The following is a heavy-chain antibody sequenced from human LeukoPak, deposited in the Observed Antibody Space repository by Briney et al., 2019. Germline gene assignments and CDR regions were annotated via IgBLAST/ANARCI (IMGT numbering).Heavy chain of an antibody. V-gene: IGHV3-7*01. CDR3: ARDQWQWLGSTIDY. J-gene: IGHJ4*02. D-gene: IGHD6-19*01. Sequence: GGSLRLSCAASGFTFSTYWMSWVRQAPGKGLEWVANIKQDGSEKYYVDSVKGRFTISRDNAKNSLYLQMNSLRAEDTAVYYCARDQWQWLGSTIDYWGQGTLVTVSS. CDR2: IKQDGSEK. CDR1: GFTFSTYW.